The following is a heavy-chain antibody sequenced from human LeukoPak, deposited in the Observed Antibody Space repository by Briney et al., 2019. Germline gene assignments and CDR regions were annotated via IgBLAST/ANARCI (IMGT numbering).Heavy chain of an antibody. D-gene: IGHD6-19*01. CDR2: IYYSGST. J-gene: IGHJ4*02. CDR3: ARSAYSSGWHLREFDY. Sequence: SETLSLTCTVSGGSISSYYWSWIRQPPGKGLEWIGYIYYSGSTNYNPSLKSRVTISVDTSKNQFSLKLSFVTAADTAVYYCARSAYSSGWHLREFDYWGQGTLVTVSS. CDR1: GGSISSYY. V-gene: IGHV4-59*01.